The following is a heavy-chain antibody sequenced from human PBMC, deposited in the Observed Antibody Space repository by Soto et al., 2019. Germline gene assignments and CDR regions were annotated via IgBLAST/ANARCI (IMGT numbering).Heavy chain of an antibody. V-gene: IGHV3-33*01. CDR1: GFTFTSYG. Sequence: QVQLVESGGGVVQSGRSLRLSRAASGFTFTSYGMHWVRQAPGQGLEWVAVIWYHGRNEYYADSVKGRFTISRDNSKNTVYLQMNSLRAEDTAVYYCARDDDTSGYYSKFHYWGQGTQVTVSS. D-gene: IGHD3-22*01. CDR2: IWYHGRNE. CDR3: ARDDDTSGYYSKFHY. J-gene: IGHJ4*02.